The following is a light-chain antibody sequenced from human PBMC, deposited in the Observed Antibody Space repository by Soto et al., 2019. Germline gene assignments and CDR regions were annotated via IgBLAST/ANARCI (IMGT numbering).Light chain of an antibody. CDR1: QSVSSY. J-gene: IGKJ4*01. V-gene: IGKV3-11*01. Sequence: EIVLTHSPATLSLSPGERATLSCRASQSVSSYLAWYQQKPGQAPRLLIYDASNSATGIPARFSGSGSGTDFPLTIRSLEPEDVVVYYCQQGRNWPAFGGGNKVEIK. CDR2: DAS. CDR3: QQGRNWPA.